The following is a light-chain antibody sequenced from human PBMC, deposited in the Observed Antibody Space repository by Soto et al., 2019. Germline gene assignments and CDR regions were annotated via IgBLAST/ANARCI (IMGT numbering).Light chain of an antibody. Sequence: IVLTQSTATLSVSPGERATLSCRASQSVSSNLAWHQQRPGQAPRLLISGASSRATGIPDRFSGSGSGTDFTFTISSLQPGDIATYYCQQYENFPLTFGGGTKVDI. CDR3: QQYENFPLT. J-gene: IGKJ4*01. CDR1: QSVSSN. CDR2: GAS. V-gene: IGKV3D-15*01.